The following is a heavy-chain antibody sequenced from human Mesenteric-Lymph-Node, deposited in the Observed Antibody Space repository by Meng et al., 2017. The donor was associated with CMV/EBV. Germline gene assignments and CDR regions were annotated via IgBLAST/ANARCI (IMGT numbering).Heavy chain of an antibody. CDR2: MNPNSDNT. V-gene: IGHV1-8*01. Sequence: CKASGYTFTSFDINWVRQATGQGLEWMGWMNPNSDNTGYAQKFQGRVTMTRNTSISTAYMELSSLRSEDTAVYYCARGRGSSWYGGGYWGQGTLVTVSS. D-gene: IGHD6-13*01. CDR3: ARGRGSSWYGGGY. CDR1: GYTFTSFD. J-gene: IGHJ4*02.